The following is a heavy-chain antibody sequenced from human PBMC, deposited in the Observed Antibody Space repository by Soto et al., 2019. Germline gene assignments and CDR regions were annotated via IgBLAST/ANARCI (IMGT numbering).Heavy chain of an antibody. J-gene: IGHJ6*03. CDR2: ISGSSSYI. CDR1: GFSFSDYS. V-gene: IGHV3-21*01. D-gene: IGHD2-2*01. Sequence: EVQLVESGGGLVKPGGSLRLSCAASGFSFSDYSMNWVRQAPGKGLEWVSSISGSSSYIYYADSLKGRVTVSRDNAEKSLYLHMNSLRAEETAVYYCARDGAYCSGTGCRDYYHYMDVWGKGTTVTVSS. CDR3: ARDGAYCSGTGCRDYYHYMDV.